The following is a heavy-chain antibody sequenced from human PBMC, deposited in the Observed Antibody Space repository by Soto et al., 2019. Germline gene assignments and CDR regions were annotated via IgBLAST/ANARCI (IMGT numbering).Heavy chain of an antibody. CDR2: IHSTGRT. Sequence: SETLSLTCSVSGGSVSCFYWIWIRQSPGEGLEWIAYIHSTGRTNYNPSLKSRVTVSLDMSKNQFSLQLSSVTAADTALYFCARVSNEYSGNGAFDYWGPGTPVTVSS. J-gene: IGHJ4*02. CDR3: ARVSNEYSGNGAFDY. CDR1: GGSVSCFY. D-gene: IGHD1-26*01. V-gene: IGHV4-59*02.